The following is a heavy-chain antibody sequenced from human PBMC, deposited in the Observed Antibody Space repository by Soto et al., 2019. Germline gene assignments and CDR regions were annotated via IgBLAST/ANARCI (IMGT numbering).Heavy chain of an antibody. J-gene: IGHJ5*02. V-gene: IGHV1-18*01. D-gene: IGHD2-2*01. Sequence: ASVKVSCKTSGYTFSNYGITWVRQAPGQPLEWLGWISLYSDGTNYAQKFQGRVSMTTDTSTTTAYMELRSLRSDDTAVYYCGRGAPAAEAWCSPWDQGTLITVSS. CDR2: ISLYSDGT. CDR1: GYTFSNYG. CDR3: GRGAPAAEAWCSP.